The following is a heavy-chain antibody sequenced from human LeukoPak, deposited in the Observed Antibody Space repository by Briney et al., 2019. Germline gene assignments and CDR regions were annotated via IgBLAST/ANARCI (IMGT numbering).Heavy chain of an antibody. CDR2: IYYSGST. CDR3: ARDLRAGKEYFQH. D-gene: IGHD6-19*01. CDR1: GGSISSYY. J-gene: IGHJ1*01. Sequence: SETPSLTCTVSGGSISSYYWSWIRQHPGKGLEWIGYIYYSGSTYYNPSLKSRVTISVDTSKNQFSLKLSSVTAADTAVYYCARDLRAGKEYFQHWGQGTLVTVSS. V-gene: IGHV4-59*06.